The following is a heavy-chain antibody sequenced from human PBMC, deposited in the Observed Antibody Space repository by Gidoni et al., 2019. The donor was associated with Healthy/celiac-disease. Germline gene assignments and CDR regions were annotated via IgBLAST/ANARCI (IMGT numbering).Heavy chain of an antibody. CDR2: MHPNSGNT. V-gene: IGHV1-8*01. CDR1: GYTFTSYD. D-gene: IGHD4-17*01. Sequence: QVQPVQSGAEAKKPRASVKVSCKASGYTFTSYDINWVRQATGQGLEWMGWMHPNSGNTGYAQKFQGRVTMTRNTSISTAYMELSSLRSEDTAVYYCARGNALYGDPSDYWGQGTLVTVSS. CDR3: ARGNALYGDPSDY. J-gene: IGHJ4*02.